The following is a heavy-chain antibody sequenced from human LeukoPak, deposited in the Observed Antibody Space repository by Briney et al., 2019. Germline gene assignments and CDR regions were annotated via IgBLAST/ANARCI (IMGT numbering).Heavy chain of an antibody. CDR1: GFSFTSYG. CDR3: AIYHPRAAAGVDY. CDR2: ISYDGSNK. J-gene: IGHJ4*02. D-gene: IGHD6-13*01. V-gene: IGHV3-30*03. Sequence: PGGSLRLSCAASGFSFTSYGMHWVRQAPGKGLEWVAVISYDGSNKYYADSVKGRFTISRDNSKNTLYLRMNTLSAEDTAVYYCAIYHPRAAAGVDYWGQGTLVTVSS.